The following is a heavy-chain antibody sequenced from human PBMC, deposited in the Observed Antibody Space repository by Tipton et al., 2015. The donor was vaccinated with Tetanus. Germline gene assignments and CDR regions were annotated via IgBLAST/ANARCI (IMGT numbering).Heavy chain of an antibody. D-gene: IGHD3-9*01. J-gene: IGHJ6*02. CDR3: ARDHLTGYSQGYYYGMDV. V-gene: IGHV3-9*01. CDR1: GFTFDAYA. Sequence: SLRLSCAASGFTFDAYAMHWVRQAPGKGLEWVSGISWNSGSIGYADSVKGRFTISRDNAKNSLYLQMNSLRDDDTATYYCARDHLTGYSQGYYYGMDVWGQGTTVTVSS. CDR2: ISWNSGSI.